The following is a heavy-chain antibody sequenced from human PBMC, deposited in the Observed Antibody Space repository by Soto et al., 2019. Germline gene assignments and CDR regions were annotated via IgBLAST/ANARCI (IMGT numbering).Heavy chain of an antibody. J-gene: IGHJ5*02. CDR2: INHSGST. CDR1: GGSFSGYY. V-gene: IGHV4-34*01. CDR3: ARGSVMLLRWSRNWFDP. D-gene: IGHD2-15*01. Sequence: QVQLQQWGAGLLKPSETLSLTCAVYGGSFSGYYWSWIRQPPGKGLEWIGEINHSGSTNYHPSLKSRVTISVDTSKNQFSLKLGSVTAADTAVYYCARGSVMLLRWSRNWFDPWGQGTLVTVSS.